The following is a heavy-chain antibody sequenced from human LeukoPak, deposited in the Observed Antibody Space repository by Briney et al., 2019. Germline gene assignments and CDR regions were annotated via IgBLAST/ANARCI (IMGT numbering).Heavy chain of an antibody. CDR2: ISYDGSNK. V-gene: IGHV3-30*18. Sequence: GGSLRLSCAASGFTFSSYGTHWVRQAPGKGLEWVAVISYDGSNKYYADSVKGRFTISRDNSKNTLYLQMNSLRAEDTAVYYCAKDSSSWYGPPGDYWGQGTLGTVSS. CDR1: GFTFSSYG. D-gene: IGHD6-13*01. CDR3: AKDSSSWYGPPGDY. J-gene: IGHJ4*02.